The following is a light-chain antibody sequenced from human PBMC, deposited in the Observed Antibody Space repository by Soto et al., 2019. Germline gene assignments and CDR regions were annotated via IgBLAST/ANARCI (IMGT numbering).Light chain of an antibody. V-gene: IGKV3-15*01. CDR1: QSVRGN. Sequence: VIMSLSPATLSVSSCGGSTSACSVSQSVRGNFAACQQKNGQSPTLLLYGASSRAAGIPARFSGSGSWREFTLTISSLQSEDFAAYYCQQYNIRPCITFGQGTRLEIK. J-gene: IGKJ5*01. CDR2: GAS. CDR3: QQYNIRPCIT.